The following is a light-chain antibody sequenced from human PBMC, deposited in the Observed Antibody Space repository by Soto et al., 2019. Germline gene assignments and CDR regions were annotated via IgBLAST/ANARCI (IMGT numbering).Light chain of an antibody. CDR3: SSYTTSNTLV. Sequence: QSALTQPASVSGSPGQSITISCTGSSSDVGAYTYVSWYQQHPGKAPKLTIFEVSDRPSGVSNRFSGSKSGNTASLTISGLQAEDEADYYCSSYTTSNTLVFGGGTKLTVL. J-gene: IGLJ2*01. V-gene: IGLV2-14*01. CDR1: SSDVGAYTY. CDR2: EVS.